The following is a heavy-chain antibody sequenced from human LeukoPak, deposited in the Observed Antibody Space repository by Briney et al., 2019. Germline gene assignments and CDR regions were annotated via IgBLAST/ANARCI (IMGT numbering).Heavy chain of an antibody. CDR3: ARTGNGIAAAAANWFDP. D-gene: IGHD6-13*01. CDR1: GYTFTGYY. Sequence: ASVKVSCKASGYTFTGYYIHWVRQAPGQGLEWMGWINPNSGGTNYAQKFQGRVTMTRDTSISTAYMELSRLRSDDTAVYYCARTGNGIAAAAANWFDPWGQGTLVTVSS. J-gene: IGHJ5*02. V-gene: IGHV1-2*02. CDR2: INPNSGGT.